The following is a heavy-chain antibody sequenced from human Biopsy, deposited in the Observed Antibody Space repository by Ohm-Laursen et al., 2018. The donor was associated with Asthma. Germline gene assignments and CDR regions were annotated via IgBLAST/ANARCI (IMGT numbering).Heavy chain of an antibody. Sequence: LRLSCTAAGFTFSRYWMHWVRQAPGKGLVWVSRISFDGTTTTYADSVRGRFTISRDNAKNTLYLQMNSLRAEDTAVYYCLHGAEVGGQGILVSVSS. V-gene: IGHV3-74*01. CDR1: GFTFSRYW. J-gene: IGHJ4*02. CDR3: LHGAEV. D-gene: IGHD4-17*01. CDR2: ISFDGTTT.